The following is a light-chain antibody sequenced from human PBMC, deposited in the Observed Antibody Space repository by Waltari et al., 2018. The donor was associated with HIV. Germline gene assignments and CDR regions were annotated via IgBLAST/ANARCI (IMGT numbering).Light chain of an antibody. V-gene: IGKV1-5*03. CDR1: QSISSW. CDR3: QQYNSYSWT. Sequence: DSQMTQSPSTLSASVGDIVTIPCRASQSISSWLAWYPQKPEKAPKLLIYKASSLESGVPSRFSGSGSGTEFTLTISSLHPDDFATYYCQQYNSYSWTFGQGTKVEIK. CDR2: KAS. J-gene: IGKJ1*01.